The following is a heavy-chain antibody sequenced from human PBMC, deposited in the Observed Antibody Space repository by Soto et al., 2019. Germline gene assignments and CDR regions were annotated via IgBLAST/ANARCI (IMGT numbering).Heavy chain of an antibody. Sequence: EVQLVESGGGLVQPGGSLKLSCAASGVTFSGSAMHWVRQASGKGLEWVGRMRSKANRYATAYAASVKGRFTISRDDSKNTAYLQMNSLQTEDTAVYYCTRSVTGPTAHFAYWGQGTLATFSS. CDR1: GVTFSGSA. CDR2: MRSKANRYAT. D-gene: IGHD1-7*01. CDR3: TRSVTGPTAHFAY. J-gene: IGHJ4*02. V-gene: IGHV3-73*02.